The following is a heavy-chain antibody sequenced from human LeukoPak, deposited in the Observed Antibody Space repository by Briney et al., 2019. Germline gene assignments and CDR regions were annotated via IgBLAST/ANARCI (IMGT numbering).Heavy chain of an antibody. V-gene: IGHV3-13*05. CDR3: ARSDLGDAFDI. D-gene: IGHD3-10*01. CDR2: IGTAGDP. Sequence: GGALRLSCAASGFTFSSYDMHWVPQATGKGLEWVSAIGTAGDPYYPGSVKGRFTISRENAKNSLYLQMNSLRAGDTAVYYCARSDLGDAFDIWGQGTMVTVSS. J-gene: IGHJ3*02. CDR1: GFTFSSYD.